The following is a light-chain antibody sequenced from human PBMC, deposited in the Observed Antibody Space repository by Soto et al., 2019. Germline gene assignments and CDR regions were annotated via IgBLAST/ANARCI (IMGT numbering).Light chain of an antibody. J-gene: IGKJ5*01. CDR2: DAS. Sequence: ELVLTQSPATLSLSPGESATLSCRASQSVSNFLAWYQQKPGQAPRLLIYDASNRATGIQVRFSGSGSGTDFTLTIRSLEPEDFALYYCQQRSDWFTFGQGTRLEIK. CDR3: QQRSDWFT. CDR1: QSVSNF. V-gene: IGKV3-11*01.